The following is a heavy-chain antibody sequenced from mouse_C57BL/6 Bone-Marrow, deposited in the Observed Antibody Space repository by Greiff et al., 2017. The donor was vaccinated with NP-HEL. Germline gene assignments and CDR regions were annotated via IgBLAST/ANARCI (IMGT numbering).Heavy chain of an antibody. CDR1: GFTFSDYG. CDR2: ISNLAYSI. CDR3: ARQTTTKAMDY. V-gene: IGHV5-15*01. J-gene: IGHJ4*01. D-gene: IGHD1-1*01. Sequence: EVQGVESGGGLVQPGGSLKLSCAASGFTFSDYGMAWVRQAPRKGPEWVAFISNLAYSIYYADTVTGRFTISRENAKNTLYLEMSSLRSEDTAMYYCARQTTTKAMDYWGQGTSVTVSS.